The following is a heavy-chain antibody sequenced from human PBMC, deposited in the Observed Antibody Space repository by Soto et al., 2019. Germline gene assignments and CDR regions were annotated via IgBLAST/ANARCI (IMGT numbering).Heavy chain of an antibody. CDR2: ISYDGYLK. D-gene: IGHD3-10*01. Sequence: GGSLRLSCAAYGFTFSTYGMQWVRQAPGKRLEWVAVISYDGYLKYYVDAVKGRFTVARDNSKNTLFLEMNSLRVEDTAVYFCAKDFKVSGSHYGTLNYYYGMDVWGQGTTVTVSS. J-gene: IGHJ6*02. CDR3: AKDFKVSGSHYGTLNYYYGMDV. CDR1: GFTFSTYG. V-gene: IGHV3-30*18.